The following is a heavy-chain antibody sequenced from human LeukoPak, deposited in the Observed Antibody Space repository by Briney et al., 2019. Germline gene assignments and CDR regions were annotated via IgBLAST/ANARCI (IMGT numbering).Heavy chain of an antibody. Sequence: SETLSLTCTVSGGSISSGSYYWGWIRQPPGKGLEWIGEIFHSGSTHYNPSLKSRVTISVDMSKNQFSLKLSSVTAADTAVYYCARNPLRDDAFDIWGQGTMVTVSS. CDR2: IFHSGST. V-gene: IGHV4-39*07. CDR3: ARNPLRDDAFDI. D-gene: IGHD3-16*01. CDR1: GGSISSGSYY. J-gene: IGHJ3*02.